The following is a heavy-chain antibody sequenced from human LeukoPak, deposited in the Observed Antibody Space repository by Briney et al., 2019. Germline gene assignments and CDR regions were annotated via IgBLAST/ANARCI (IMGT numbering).Heavy chain of an antibody. CDR2: VSNSGDYI. Sequence: GQSLRLSCAASGFTFSSYRMNWVRQARGKGLEWVSSVSNSGDYIHYADSVKGRFTLSRDNSKNSLYLQMNSLRAEDTAVYYCARALIGYYFDYWGQGSLVTVSS. D-gene: IGHD2-8*01. CDR3: ARALIGYYFDY. CDR1: GFTFSSYR. J-gene: IGHJ4*02. V-gene: IGHV3-21*06.